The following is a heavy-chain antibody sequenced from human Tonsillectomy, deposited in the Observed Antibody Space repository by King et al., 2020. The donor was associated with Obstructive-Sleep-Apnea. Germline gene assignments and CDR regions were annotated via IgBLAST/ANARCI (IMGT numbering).Heavy chain of an antibody. D-gene: IGHD6-19*01. CDR2: IRQDGDDK. J-gene: IGHJ4*02. CDR1: GFTFSIYW. Sequence: VQLVESGGGLVQPGGSLRLSCTASGFTFSIYWMTWVRQAPGKGLEWVANIRQDGDDKYDLDSGKGRFTISEDNAKNSLYLKMNSLRAEDTAVYYCARTVMTGLARGWYGVPGDYWGQGTLVTVSS. V-gene: IGHV3-7*03. CDR3: ARTVMTGLARGWYGVPGDY.